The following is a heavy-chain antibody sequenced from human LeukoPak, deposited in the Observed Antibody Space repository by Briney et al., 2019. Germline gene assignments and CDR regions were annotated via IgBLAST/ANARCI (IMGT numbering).Heavy chain of an antibody. D-gene: IGHD3-3*01. Sequence: GGSLRLSCAASGFTFSSYAMSWVRQAPGKGLEWVSAISGSGGSTYYADSVKGRFTISRDNSKNTLYLQMNSLRAEDTAVYYCAKDSETYYDFWSGYPANAYFDYWGQGTLVTVSS. V-gene: IGHV3-23*01. J-gene: IGHJ4*02. CDR3: AKDSETYYDFWSGYPANAYFDY. CDR2: ISGSGGST. CDR1: GFTFSSYA.